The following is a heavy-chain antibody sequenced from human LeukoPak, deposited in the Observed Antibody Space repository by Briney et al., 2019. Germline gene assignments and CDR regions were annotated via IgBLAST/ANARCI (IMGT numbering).Heavy chain of an antibody. J-gene: IGHJ4*02. V-gene: IGHV3-11*01. CDR3: AEDQTRNYYGSGSYDY. CDR1: GFTFSDYY. CDR2: ISSSGSTI. D-gene: IGHD3-10*01. Sequence: PGGSLRLSCAASGFTFSDYYMSWIRQAPGKGLEWVSYISSSGSTIYYADSVKGRFTISRDNSKNTLYLQMNSLRAEDTAVYYCAEDQTRNYYGSGSYDYWGQGTLVTVSS.